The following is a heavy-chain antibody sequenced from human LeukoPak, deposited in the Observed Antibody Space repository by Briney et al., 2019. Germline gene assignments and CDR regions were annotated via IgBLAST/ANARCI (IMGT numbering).Heavy chain of an antibody. CDR1: GGSISSGGYS. CDR3: ARGRRWAAAEIVY. J-gene: IGHJ4*02. V-gene: IGHV4-30-4*07. CDR2: IYYSGST. D-gene: IGHD6-13*01. Sequence: SETLSLTCAVSGGSISSGGYSWSWIRQPPGKGLEGIGYIYYSGSTYYNPSLKSRVTISVDTSKNQFSLKLISVTAADTAVYYCARGRRWAAAEIVYWGQGTLVTVSS.